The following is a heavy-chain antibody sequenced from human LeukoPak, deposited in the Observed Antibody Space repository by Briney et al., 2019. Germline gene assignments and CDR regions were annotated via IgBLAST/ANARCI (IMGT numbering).Heavy chain of an antibody. D-gene: IGHD4-11*01. CDR2: IYPGDSET. Sequence: GESLKISCKASGYRFATDYIGWVRQMPGKGLEWMGIIYPGDSETKYSPSFQGQVTLSVDKSITTAYLQWSSLKASDTAMYYCARPTDFSNYVDWGQGTLVTVSS. V-gene: IGHV5-51*01. J-gene: IGHJ4*02. CDR1: GYRFATDY. CDR3: ARPTDFSNYVD.